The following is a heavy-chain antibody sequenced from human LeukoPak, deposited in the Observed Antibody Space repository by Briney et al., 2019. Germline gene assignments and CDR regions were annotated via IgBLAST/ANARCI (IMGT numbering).Heavy chain of an antibody. CDR2: INPSGGRT. D-gene: IGHD4-17*01. CDR1: GYTFNSYY. Sequence: GASVKVSCKASGYTFNSYYMHWVRQAPGQGLEWIGTINPSGGRTNYAQKFQGRVTMTRDTSTRTIYIELYSLRSDDTAVYYCARGGRDYGDPRFDPWGQGTLVTVSS. CDR3: ARGGRDYGDPRFDP. J-gene: IGHJ5*02. V-gene: IGHV1-46*02.